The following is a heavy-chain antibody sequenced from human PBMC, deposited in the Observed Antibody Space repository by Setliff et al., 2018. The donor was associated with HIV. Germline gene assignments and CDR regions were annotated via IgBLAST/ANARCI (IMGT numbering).Heavy chain of an antibody. V-gene: IGHV4-38-2*01. Sequence: SETLSLTCAVSGYSLSSDYYWGWIRQPPGKGLEWIASIYHSGSTYYNPSLKSRVIISVDTSKNQFSLKLSSVTAADTAVYYCARGGAVSADFDSWGQGTLVTVSS. CDR3: ARGGAVSADFDS. CDR1: GYSLSSDYY. J-gene: IGHJ5*01. CDR2: IYHSGST. D-gene: IGHD3-16*01.